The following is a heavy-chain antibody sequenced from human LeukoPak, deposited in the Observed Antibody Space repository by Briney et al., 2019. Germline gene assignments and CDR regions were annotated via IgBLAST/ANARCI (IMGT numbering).Heavy chain of an antibody. J-gene: IGHJ3*02. CDR3: ARDYGGDGDAFDI. CDR2: IRKDGTTA. D-gene: IGHD5-12*01. CDR1: GFGFGDYW. Sequence: GGSLRLSCAASGFGFGDYWMDWVRQAPGKGLVWVSRIRKDGTTANYADSVKGRFTVSRDNAKNTVYLQMNSLRAEDTAVYYCARDYGGDGDAFDIWGQGTMVTVSS. V-gene: IGHV3-74*01.